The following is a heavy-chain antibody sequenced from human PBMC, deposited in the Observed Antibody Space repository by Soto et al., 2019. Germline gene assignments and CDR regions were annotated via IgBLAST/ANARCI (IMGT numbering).Heavy chain of an antibody. CDR2: IIPIFGTA. Sequence: QVQLVQSGAEVKKPGSSVKVSCKASGGTFSSYAISWVRQAPGQGLEWMGGIIPIFGTAHYAQKFQGRVTITADESTSSAYMERSRLRYEDTAVYYCARSHSSSSGGYFYYWGQGTLVTVSS. V-gene: IGHV1-69*01. CDR3: ARSHSSSSGGYFYY. D-gene: IGHD6-6*01. CDR1: GGTFSSYA. J-gene: IGHJ4*02.